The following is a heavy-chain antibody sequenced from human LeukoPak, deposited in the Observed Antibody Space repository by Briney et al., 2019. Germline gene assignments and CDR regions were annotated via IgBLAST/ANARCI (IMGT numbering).Heavy chain of an antibody. J-gene: IGHJ6*03. CDR2: ISYDGSNK. D-gene: IGHD4-23*01. CDR3: AKDSELRVYYYYYMDV. Sequence: GGSLRLSCAASGFTFSSYDMTWVRQAPGKGLEWVAVISYDGSNKYYADSVKGRFTISRDNSKNTLYLQMNSLRAEDTAVYYCAKDSELRVYYYYYMDVWGKGTTVTVSS. CDR1: GFTFSSYD. V-gene: IGHV3-30*18.